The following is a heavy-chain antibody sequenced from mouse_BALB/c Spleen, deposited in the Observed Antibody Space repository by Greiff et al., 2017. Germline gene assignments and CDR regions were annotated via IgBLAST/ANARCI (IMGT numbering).Heavy chain of an antibody. V-gene: IGHV1-5*01. CDR2: IYPGNSDT. Sequence: VQLQQSGTVLARPGASVKMSCKASGYTFTSYWMHWVKQRPGQGLEWIGAIYPGNSDTSYNQKFKGKAKLTAVTSTSTAYMELSSLTNEDSAVYYCTRGDDGYYYWYFDVWGAGTTVTVSS. CDR3: TRGDDGYYYWYFDV. J-gene: IGHJ1*01. D-gene: IGHD2-3*01. CDR1: GYTFTSYW.